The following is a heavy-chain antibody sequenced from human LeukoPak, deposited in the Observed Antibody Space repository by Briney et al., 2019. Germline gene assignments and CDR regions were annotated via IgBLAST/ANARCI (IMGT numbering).Heavy chain of an antibody. CDR1: GGSVSSGDYY. V-gene: IGHV4-30-4*08. CDR3: ATDYYDRSGYFDY. Sequence: SQTLSLTCTVSGGSVSSGDYYWSWIRQPPGKGLEWIGYIYYSGSTYYNPSLKSRVTISVDTSKNQFSLKLSSVTAPDTAVYYCATDYYDRSGYFDYWGQGTLVPVSS. CDR2: IYYSGST. J-gene: IGHJ4*02. D-gene: IGHD3-22*01.